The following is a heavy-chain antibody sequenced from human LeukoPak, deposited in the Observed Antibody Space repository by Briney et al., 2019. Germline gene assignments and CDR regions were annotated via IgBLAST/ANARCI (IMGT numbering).Heavy chain of an antibody. CDR3: ARDVLIDGKFDY. J-gene: IGHJ4*02. Sequence: SSETLSLTCAVYGGSFSGYYWSWIRQPPGKGLEWIGEINHSGSTNYNPSLKSRVTISVDTSKNQFSLKLSSVTAADTAVYYCARDVLIDGKFDYWGQGTLVTVSS. V-gene: IGHV4-34*01. CDR1: GGSFSGYY. CDR2: INHSGST. D-gene: IGHD2-8*01.